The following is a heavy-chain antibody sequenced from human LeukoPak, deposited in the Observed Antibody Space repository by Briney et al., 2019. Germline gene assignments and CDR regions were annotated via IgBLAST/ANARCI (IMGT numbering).Heavy chain of an antibody. V-gene: IGHV3-21*01. CDR2: ISSSSSYI. Sequence: PGGSLRLSCAASGFTFSSYSMNWVRQAPGKGLEWVSSISSSSSYIYYADSVKGRFTISRDNAKNSLYLQMNSLRAEDTAVYYCARDPLGQYQLLRYFDYWGQGTLVTVSS. CDR1: GFTFSSYS. J-gene: IGHJ4*02. D-gene: IGHD2-2*01. CDR3: ARDPLGQYQLLRYFDY.